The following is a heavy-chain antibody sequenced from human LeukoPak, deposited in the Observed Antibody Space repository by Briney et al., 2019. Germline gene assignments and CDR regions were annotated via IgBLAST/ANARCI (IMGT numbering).Heavy chain of an antibody. Sequence: SETLSLTCTVSGDSITSGSYYWGWLRQTPGKGLEWIGNIYSSGSTSFNPSLKSRITMSVDTSKNQFSLKLNSVTAADTAVYFCARDSGYWLYWGQGTLVTVSS. V-gene: IGHV4-39*07. CDR2: IYSSGST. J-gene: IGHJ4*02. D-gene: IGHD3-22*01. CDR3: ARDSGYWLY. CDR1: GDSITSGSYY.